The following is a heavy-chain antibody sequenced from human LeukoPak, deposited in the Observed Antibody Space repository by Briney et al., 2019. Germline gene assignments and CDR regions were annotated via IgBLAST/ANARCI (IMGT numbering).Heavy chain of an antibody. D-gene: IGHD2/OR15-2a*01. Sequence: GGSLRLSCAASGFTFSSYAMTWVRQAPGKGLEWVANIKQEGIERSYVDSVKGRFTISRDDAKNSLYLQMNSLRAEDTAVYFCARDFQNIATDFWGRGTPVTVSS. CDR1: GFTFSSYA. V-gene: IGHV3-7*01. CDR2: IKQEGIER. J-gene: IGHJ4*02. CDR3: ARDFQNIATDF.